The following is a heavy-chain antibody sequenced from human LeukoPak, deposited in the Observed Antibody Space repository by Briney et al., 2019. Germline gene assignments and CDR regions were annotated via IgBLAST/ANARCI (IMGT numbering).Heavy chain of an antibody. D-gene: IGHD3-3*01. Sequence: ASVKVSCKASGYTFTSYGISWVRQAPGQGLEWMRWISAYNGNTNYAQKLQGRVTMTTDTSTSTAYMELRSLRSDDTAVYYCARGYYDFWSGYYPFDYWGQGTLVTVSS. J-gene: IGHJ4*02. CDR3: ARGYYDFWSGYYPFDY. V-gene: IGHV1-18*01. CDR2: ISAYNGNT. CDR1: GYTFTSYG.